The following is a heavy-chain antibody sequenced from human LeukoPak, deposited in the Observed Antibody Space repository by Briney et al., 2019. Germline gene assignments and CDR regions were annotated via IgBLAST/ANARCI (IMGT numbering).Heavy chain of an antibody. J-gene: IGHJ6*02. Sequence: ASVTVSFTASGYTFTSYDINWVRQAPGQGLEWMGLMNPNSGNTGYAQKFQGRVTMTRSTSISTAYMELSSLRSEDTAVYYCASRGGTFYDFWSGYLTNYYYGMDVWGQGTTVTVSS. CDR1: GYTFTSYD. CDR2: MNPNSGNT. V-gene: IGHV1-8*01. D-gene: IGHD3-3*01. CDR3: ASRGGTFYDFWSGYLTNYYYGMDV.